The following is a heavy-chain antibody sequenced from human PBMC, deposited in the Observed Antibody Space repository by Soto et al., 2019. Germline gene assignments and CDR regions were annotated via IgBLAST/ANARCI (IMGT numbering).Heavy chain of an antibody. CDR2: MSYDGSNK. V-gene: IGHV3-30-3*01. CDR1: GFTFSSYA. J-gene: IGHJ4*02. Sequence: GSLRLSCAASGFTFSSYAMHWVRQAPGKGLEWVAVMSYDGSNKYHADSVKGRFTISRDNAKNSLYLQMNSLRTEDTALYYCAKDATVAAYYFDYWGQGTLVTVSS. CDR3: AKDATVAAYYFDY. D-gene: IGHD6-19*01.